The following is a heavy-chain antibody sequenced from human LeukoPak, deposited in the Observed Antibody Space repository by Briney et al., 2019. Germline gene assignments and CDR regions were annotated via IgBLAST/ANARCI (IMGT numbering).Heavy chain of an antibody. CDR1: GYTFTGYY. J-gene: IGHJ5*02. Sequence: ASVKVSCKASGYTFTGYYMHWVRQAPGQGLEWMGWINPNSGGTNYAQKFQGRVTMTRGTSISTAYMELSRLRSDDTAVYYCARVRIAYYYDKGWFDPWGQGTLVTVSS. D-gene: IGHD3-22*01. CDR2: INPNSGGT. V-gene: IGHV1-2*02. CDR3: ARVRIAYYYDKGWFDP.